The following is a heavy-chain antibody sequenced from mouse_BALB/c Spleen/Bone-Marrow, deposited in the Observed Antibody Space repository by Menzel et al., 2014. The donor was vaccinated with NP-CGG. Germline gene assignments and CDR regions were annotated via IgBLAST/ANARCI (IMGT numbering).Heavy chain of an antibody. J-gene: IGHJ4*01. D-gene: IGHD2-4*01. CDR1: GYTFTDNW. CDR2: IDTSDSYT. V-gene: IGHV1-69*01. CDR3: AGGGHDFSLDY. Sequence: QVHVKQSGAELGMPGASVKMSCKASGYTFTDNWIYWVKQRPGQGLEWIGAIDTSDSYTNYNQKFMGKASLTVDASSSTAYMQVSSLTSDDYAVYYCAGGGHDFSLDYWGQGTSVTVSS.